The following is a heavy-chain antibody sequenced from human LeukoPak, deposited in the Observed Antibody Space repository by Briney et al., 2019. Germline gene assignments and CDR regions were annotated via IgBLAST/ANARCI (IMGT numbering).Heavy chain of an antibody. CDR3: ARGLALRYFDWLLPHGSQPLSH. Sequence: NPSETLSLTCTVSGGSVSSGSYYWSWIRQPPGKGLEWIGYIYYSGSTNYNPSLKSRVTISVDTSKNQFSLKLSSVTAEDTAVYYCARGLALRYFDWLLPHGSQPLSHWGQGTLVTVSS. CDR2: IYYSGST. J-gene: IGHJ4*02. CDR1: GGSVSSGSYY. V-gene: IGHV4-61*01. D-gene: IGHD3-9*01.